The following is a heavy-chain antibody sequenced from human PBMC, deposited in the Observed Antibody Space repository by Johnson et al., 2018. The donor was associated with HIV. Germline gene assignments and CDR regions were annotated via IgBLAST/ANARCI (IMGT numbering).Heavy chain of an antibody. CDR2: IKQDGSEK. J-gene: IGHJ3*02. CDR1: GFTFSSYW. CDR3: ARDGYSGGFDI. D-gene: IGHD2-21*01. Sequence: VQLVESGGGVVQPGGSLRLSCAASGFTFSSYWMSWVRQAPGKGLEWVANIKQDGSEKYYVDSVKGRFTISRDNSENTVYLQMNSLKTEETAVYYCARDGYSGGFDIWGQGTMVTVSS. V-gene: IGHV3-7*03.